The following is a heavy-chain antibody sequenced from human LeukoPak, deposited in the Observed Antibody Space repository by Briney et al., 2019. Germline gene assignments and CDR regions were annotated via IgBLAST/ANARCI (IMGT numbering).Heavy chain of an antibody. J-gene: IGHJ4*02. CDR2: IKQDGSEE. CDR3: ARDRPYYYFDS. CDR1: GFTFCNHW. D-gene: IGHD2-21*01. Sequence: GGSLRLSCAASGFTFCNHWLSWVRQAPGKGLEWVANIKQDGSEEYYVDSVKGRFTISRDNAKNSLYLQMNSLRAEDTAVYYCARDRPYYYFDSWGRGALVTVSS. V-gene: IGHV3-7*04.